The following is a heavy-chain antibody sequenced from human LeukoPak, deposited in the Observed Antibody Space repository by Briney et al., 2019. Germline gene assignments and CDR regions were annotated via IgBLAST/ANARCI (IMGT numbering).Heavy chain of an antibody. CDR3: AREKLSFFDSSGYFDY. V-gene: IGHV3-48*03. CDR2: ISSSGSAI. Sequence: GGSLRLSCAASGFTFSSYEMNWVRQAPGKGLEWVSFISSSGSAIHYADSVRGRFTISRDNAKNSLYPQMSRLRAEDTAVYYCAREKLSFFDSSGYFDYWGQGTLVTVSS. J-gene: IGHJ4*02. D-gene: IGHD3-22*01. CDR1: GFTFSSYE.